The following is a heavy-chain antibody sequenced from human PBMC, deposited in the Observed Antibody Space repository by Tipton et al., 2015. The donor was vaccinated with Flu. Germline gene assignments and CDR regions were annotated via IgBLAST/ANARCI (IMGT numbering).Heavy chain of an antibody. Sequence: LRLSCAVYGGSFSGYYWSWIRQPPGKGLEWIGEINHSGSANYNPSLKSRVTISVDTSKNQFSLKLSSVTAADTAVYYCARRRRGRSYYYYYGMDVWPRDHGHRLL. J-gene: IGHJ6*02. CDR2: INHSGSA. V-gene: IGHV4-34*01. CDR3: ARRRRGRSYYYYYGMDV. CDR1: GGSFSGYY.